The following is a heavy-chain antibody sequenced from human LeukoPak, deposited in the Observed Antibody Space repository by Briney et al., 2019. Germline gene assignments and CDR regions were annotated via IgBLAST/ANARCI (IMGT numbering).Heavy chain of an antibody. Sequence: GESLKISFKGSGYTITNYWIGWVRPMSGKGLEWIGIIYSGYSDTRYSPSFQGQVTISADQSISTAFLQWSSLEARGPARYYRSRRSGYSSGWTALDYWGQGTLVNVSS. J-gene: IGHJ4*02. CDR1: GYTITNYW. V-gene: IGHV5-51*01. D-gene: IGHD6-19*01. CDR2: IYSGYSDT. CDR3: SRRSGYSSGWTALDY.